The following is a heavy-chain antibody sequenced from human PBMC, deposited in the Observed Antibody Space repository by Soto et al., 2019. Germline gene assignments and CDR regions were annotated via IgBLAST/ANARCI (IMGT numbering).Heavy chain of an antibody. D-gene: IGHD3-10*01. CDR2: IYYSGST. Sequence: PSETLSLTCTVSGGSISSYYWGWIRQPPGKGLEWIGSIYYSGSTYYNPSLKSRVTISVDTSKNQFSLKLGSVTAADTAVYYCARHSTLYYYGSGIGWFDPWGQGTLVTVSS. V-gene: IGHV4-39*01. J-gene: IGHJ5*02. CDR3: ARHSTLYYYGSGIGWFDP. CDR1: GGSISSYY.